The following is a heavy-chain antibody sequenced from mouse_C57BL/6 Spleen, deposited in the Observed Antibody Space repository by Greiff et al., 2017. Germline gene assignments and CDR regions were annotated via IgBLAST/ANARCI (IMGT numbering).Heavy chain of an antibody. CDR1: GYSFTGYY. Sequence: VQLQQSGPELVKPGASVKISCTASGYSFTGYYMNWVKQSPEKSLEWIGEINPSTGGTTYNQKFKAKATLTVDKSSSTAYLQLKSLTSEDSAVYYCARRITTVVAPYAMDYWGQGTSVTVSS. D-gene: IGHD1-1*01. CDR2: INPSTGGT. CDR3: ARRITTVVAPYAMDY. V-gene: IGHV1-42*01. J-gene: IGHJ4*01.